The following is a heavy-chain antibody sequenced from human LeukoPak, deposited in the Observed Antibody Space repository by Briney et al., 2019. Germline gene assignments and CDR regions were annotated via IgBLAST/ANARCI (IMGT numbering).Heavy chain of an antibody. Sequence: SETLSLTCTDSGGSISRYYWSWIRQPPGKRLEWIWSIYYSGSTNYNPSLKSRVTISVDTSKNQFSLKLSSVTAADTAVYYCARHAGAVAGGSYWYFDLLGRGTLVTVSS. D-gene: IGHD6-19*01. CDR3: ARHAGAVAGGSYWYFDL. CDR2: IYYSGST. J-gene: IGHJ2*01. V-gene: IGHV4-59*08. CDR1: GGSISRYY.